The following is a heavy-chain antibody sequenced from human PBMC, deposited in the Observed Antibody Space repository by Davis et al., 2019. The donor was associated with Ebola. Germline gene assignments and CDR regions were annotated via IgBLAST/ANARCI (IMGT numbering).Heavy chain of an antibody. CDR2: IIPIFGTA. CDR3: AKGAGYEVYDPAAIFDY. V-gene: IGHV1-69*13. J-gene: IGHJ4*02. Sequence: SVKVSCKASGGTFSSYAISWVRQAPGQGLEWMGGIIPIFGTANYAQKFQGRVTITADESTSTAYMELSSLRSEDTAVYYCAKGAGYEVYDPAAIFDYWGQGTLVTVSS. CDR1: GGTFSSYA. D-gene: IGHD2-2*01.